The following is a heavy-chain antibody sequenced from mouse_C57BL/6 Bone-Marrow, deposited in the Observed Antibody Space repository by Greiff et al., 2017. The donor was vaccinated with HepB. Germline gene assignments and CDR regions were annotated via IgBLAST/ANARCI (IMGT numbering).Heavy chain of an antibody. CDR3: TTYDYENFDV. J-gene: IGHJ1*03. V-gene: IGHV14-4*01. CDR2: IDPENGDT. CDR1: GFNIKDDY. D-gene: IGHD2-4*01. Sequence: VQLKQSGAELVRPGASVKLSCTASGFNIKDDYMHWVKQRPEQGLEWIGWIDPENGDTEYASKFQGKATITADTSSNTAYLQLSSLTSEDTAVYYCTTYDYENFDVWGTGTTVTVSS.